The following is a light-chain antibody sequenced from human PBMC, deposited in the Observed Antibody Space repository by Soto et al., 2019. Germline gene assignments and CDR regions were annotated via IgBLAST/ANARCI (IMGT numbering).Light chain of an antibody. CDR2: EGS. CDR3: MQSIDLPWT. V-gene: IGKV2D-29*02. CDR1: HSLLHSDGKAY. J-gene: IGKJ1*01. Sequence: DFVMTQTPLSLSVTPGQPASIYCKSSHSLLHSDGKAYLSWYLQKPGQSPQLVIFEGSNRFSGVPDRFSGSGSGTEFTLKISRVDAEDVGIYYCMQSIDLPWTFGQGTKVEIK.